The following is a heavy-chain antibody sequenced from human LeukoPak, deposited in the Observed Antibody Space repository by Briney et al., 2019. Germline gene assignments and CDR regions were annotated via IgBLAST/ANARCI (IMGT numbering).Heavy chain of an antibody. V-gene: IGHV3-23*01. Sequence: PGGSLRLSCAASGFTFSTYGVYWVRRAPGKGLEWVSSNSGGSSYYADSVKGRFTISRDNSKNTLYLQMNSLRAEDAAVYYCATWNWNVYYFNYWGQGTLVTVSS. CDR1: GFTFSTYG. J-gene: IGHJ4*02. CDR3: ATWNWNVYYFNY. D-gene: IGHD1-1*01. CDR2: NSGGSS.